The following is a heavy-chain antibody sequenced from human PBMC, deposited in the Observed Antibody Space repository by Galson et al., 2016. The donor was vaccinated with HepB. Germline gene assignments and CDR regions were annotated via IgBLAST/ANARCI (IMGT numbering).Heavy chain of an antibody. CDR3: ARALEYGSRNYYDYYAMDV. J-gene: IGHJ6*02. V-gene: IGHV5-10-1*01. CDR1: GYRLTDYW. Sequence: QSGAEVKEPGESLRISCQGSGYRLTDYWITWVRQVPGKGLPWMGRIDPDDSYTNYSPSFQGPVTIPVDKSINTAYLQWSTLKASDTAIYYCARALEYGSRNYYDYYAMDVWGPGTTVIVSS. D-gene: IGHD4-17*01. CDR2: IDPDDSYT.